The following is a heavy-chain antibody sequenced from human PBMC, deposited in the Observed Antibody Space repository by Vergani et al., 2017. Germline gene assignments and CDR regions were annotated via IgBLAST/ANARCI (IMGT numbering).Heavy chain of an antibody. D-gene: IGHD3-3*01. J-gene: IGHJ4*02. CDR1: GFTFSSYG. Sequence: QVQLVESGGGVVQPGRSLRLSCAASGFTFSSYGMHWVRQAPGKGLEWVAVISYDGSNKYYADSVKGRFTISRDNSKNTLYLQMNSLRAEDTAVYYCAKDPAVLRFLEGGGFAYWGQGTLVTVS. CDR2: ISYDGSNK. CDR3: AKDPAVLRFLEGGGFAY. V-gene: IGHV3-30*18.